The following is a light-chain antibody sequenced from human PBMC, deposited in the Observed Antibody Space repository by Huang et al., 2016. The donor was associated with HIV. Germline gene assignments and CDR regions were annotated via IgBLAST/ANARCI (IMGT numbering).Light chain of an antibody. CDR3: QQYSNYFT. CDR2: KAS. Sequence: DIQMTQSQSTLSASVGDRVTITCRASQSISAWLGWYQQKPGKAPKLLIYKASNLEPGVPSRFSGSGSGTEFTLTITGLQPEDFATYYCQQYSNYFTFGGGTKVEVK. J-gene: IGKJ4*01. CDR1: QSISAW. V-gene: IGKV1-5*03.